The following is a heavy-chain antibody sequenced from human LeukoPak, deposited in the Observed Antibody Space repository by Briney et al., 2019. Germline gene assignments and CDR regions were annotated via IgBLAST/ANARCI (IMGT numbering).Heavy chain of an antibody. V-gene: IGHV1-18*01. J-gene: IGHJ6*03. CDR1: GYTFTSYG. Sequence: GASVKVSCKASGYTFTSYGISWVRQAPGQGLEWMGWISAYNGNTNYAQKLQGRVTMTADTSTSTAYMELSSLRSEDTAVYYCARGSNSGSYGYYYMDVWGKGTTVTVSS. CDR3: ARGSNSGSYGYYYMDV. CDR2: ISAYNGNT. D-gene: IGHD1-26*01.